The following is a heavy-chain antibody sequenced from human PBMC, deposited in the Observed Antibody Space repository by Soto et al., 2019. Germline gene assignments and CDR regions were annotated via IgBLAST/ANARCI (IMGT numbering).Heavy chain of an antibody. CDR2: IYWDDDK. Sequence: QITLKESGPTLVKPTQTLTLTCTFSGFSLSTSGVGVGWIRQPPGKALEWLALIYWDDDKRYSPSLKSRLTITKDTSKNQVVLTMTNMDPVDTATYYCAHFTSYDMLTGYYPYYFDYWGQGTLVTVSS. D-gene: IGHD3-9*01. V-gene: IGHV2-5*02. CDR3: AHFTSYDMLTGYYPYYFDY. CDR1: GFSLSTSGVG. J-gene: IGHJ4*02.